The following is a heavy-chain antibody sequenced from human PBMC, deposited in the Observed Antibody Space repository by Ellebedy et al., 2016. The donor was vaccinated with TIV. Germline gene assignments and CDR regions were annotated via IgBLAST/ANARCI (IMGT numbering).Heavy chain of an antibody. CDR2: IYQDGGEK. Sequence: GESLKISCVASGFSFRNYWMGWVRQAPGKGLEWVANIYQDGGEKYYVDPVEGRFTISRDNAKNSLYLEMKSLRAEDTAVYYCARRGSYGDYAVQVNNWFDSWGQGTPVTVSP. V-gene: IGHV3-7*01. J-gene: IGHJ5*01. D-gene: IGHD4-17*01. CDR1: GFSFRNYW. CDR3: ARRGSYGDYAVQVNNWFDS.